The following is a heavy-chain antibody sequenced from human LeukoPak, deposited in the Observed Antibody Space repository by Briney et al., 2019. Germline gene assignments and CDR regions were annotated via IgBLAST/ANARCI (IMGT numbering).Heavy chain of an antibody. CDR2: ISSSGSTI. CDR1: GVTFTSYE. CDR3: AVREAEREYYFDY. D-gene: IGHD5-24*01. V-gene: IGHV3-48*03. Sequence: PGGSLRLSCAASGVTFTSYEMNSVRHAPRGRLEWGSDISSSGSTIYYADSLKGRFTISRDNAKNSLYLQMNSLRADDTAVYYCAVREAEREYYFDYWGQGTLVTVSS. J-gene: IGHJ4*02.